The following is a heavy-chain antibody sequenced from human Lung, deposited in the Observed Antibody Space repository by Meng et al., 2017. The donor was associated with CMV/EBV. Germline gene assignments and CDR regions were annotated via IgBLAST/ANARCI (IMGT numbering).Heavy chain of an antibody. J-gene: IGHJ6*02. CDR2: IIRVVGKG. CDR1: GGSXSSYT. D-gene: IGHD3-3*01. V-gene: IGHV1-69*10. CDR3: AGDGGTHDFRDRYYYGLDV. Sequence: SXXVSXKASGGSXSSYTISWVRQAPGQGLEWMGGIIRVVGKGDYAQKFKGRVTITVDKSTRTVYMELSSLRSEDTAVYYCAGDGGTHDFRDRYYYGLDVWXQGTTVTVSS.